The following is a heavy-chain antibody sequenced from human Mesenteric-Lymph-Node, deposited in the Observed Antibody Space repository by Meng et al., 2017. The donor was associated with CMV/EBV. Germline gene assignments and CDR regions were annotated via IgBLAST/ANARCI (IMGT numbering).Heavy chain of an antibody. CDR3: AKDPHEFWTGKNWFDS. CDR1: GFTFSDYY. V-gene: IGHV3-11*04. Sequence: GGSLRLSCAASGFTFSDYYMSWIRQAPGKGLEWVSYISSSGSTIYYADSVKGRFTISRDNSKNALYLEMSGLRPEDTAVYYCAKDPHEFWTGKNWFDSWGQGTQVTVSS. J-gene: IGHJ5*01. D-gene: IGHD3/OR15-3a*01. CDR2: ISSSGSTI.